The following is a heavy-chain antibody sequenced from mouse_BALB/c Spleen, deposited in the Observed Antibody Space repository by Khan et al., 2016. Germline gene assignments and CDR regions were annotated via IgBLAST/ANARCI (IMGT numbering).Heavy chain of an antibody. CDR2: IRLKSNNFAT. CDR3: TRVYYRYTWFSY. Sequence: EVELVESGGGLVQPGGSMKLSCVASGFTFSNYWMNWVRQSPEKGLEWVTEIRLKSNNFATHYAESVKGRFTISRDDSKSSVYLQMNNLRPEDTGIYYCTRVYYRYTWFSYWGQGTLVTVSA. D-gene: IGHD2-14*01. V-gene: IGHV6-6*02. J-gene: IGHJ3*01. CDR1: GFTFSNYW.